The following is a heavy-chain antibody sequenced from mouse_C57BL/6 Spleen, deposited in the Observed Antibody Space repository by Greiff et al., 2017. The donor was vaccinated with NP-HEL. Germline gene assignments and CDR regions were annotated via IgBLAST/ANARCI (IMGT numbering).Heavy chain of an antibody. J-gene: IGHJ2*01. CDR3: ARGTTVVARDY. V-gene: IGHV14-2*01. CDR2: IDPEDGET. D-gene: IGHD1-1*01. Sequence: VQLKQSGAELVKPGASVKLSCTASGFNIKDYYMHWVKQRTEQGLEWIGRIDPEDGETKYDPKFQGKATITADTSSNTAYLQLSSLTSEDTAVYYCARGTTVVARDYWGQGTTLTVSS. CDR1: GFNIKDYY.